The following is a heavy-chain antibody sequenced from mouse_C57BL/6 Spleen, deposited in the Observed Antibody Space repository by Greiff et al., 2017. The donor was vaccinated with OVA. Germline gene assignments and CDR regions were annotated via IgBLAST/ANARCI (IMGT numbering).Heavy chain of an antibody. CDR1: GYTFTDYE. Sequence: QVQLKESGAELVRPGASVTLSCKASGYTFTDYEMHWVKQTPVHGLEWIGAIDPETGGTAYNQKFKGKAILTADKSSSTAYMELRSLTSEDSAVYYCTRHYYGSSPAWFAYWGQGTLVTVSA. V-gene: IGHV1-15*01. D-gene: IGHD1-1*01. J-gene: IGHJ3*01. CDR2: IDPETGGT. CDR3: TRHYYGSSPAWFAY.